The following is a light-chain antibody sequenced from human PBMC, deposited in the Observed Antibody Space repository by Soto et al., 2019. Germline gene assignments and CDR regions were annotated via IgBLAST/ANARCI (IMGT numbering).Light chain of an antibody. CDR3: QQSYRSLQS. CDR1: QTFHNY. V-gene: IGKV1-39*01. Sequence: DVQMPQSPSSLSASVGDTVTITCRAGQTFHNYLNWYQHKPRKAPNLLICAASASQTGVPSRFSAGASGTDFTLTITNLQPEDVATYYRQQSYRSLQSFGQGTKLQI. J-gene: IGKJ2*03. CDR2: AAS.